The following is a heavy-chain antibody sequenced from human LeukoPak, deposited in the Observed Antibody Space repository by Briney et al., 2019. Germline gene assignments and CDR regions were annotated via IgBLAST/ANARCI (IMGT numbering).Heavy chain of an antibody. CDR2: IYYSGST. Sequence: NPSETLSLTCTVSGGSISSGGYYWSWIRQHPGKGLEWIGYIYYSGSTYYNPSLKSRVTISVDTSKNQFSLKLSSVTAADTAVYYCARALNIRIAAAVPYFDYWGQGTLVTVSS. V-gene: IGHV4-31*03. CDR1: GGSISSGGYY. D-gene: IGHD6-13*01. CDR3: ARALNIRIAAAVPYFDY. J-gene: IGHJ4*02.